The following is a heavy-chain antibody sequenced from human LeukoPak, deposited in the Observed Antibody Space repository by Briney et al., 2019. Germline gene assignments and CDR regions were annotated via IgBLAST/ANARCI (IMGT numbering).Heavy chain of an antibody. CDR1: GFTFTNAW. CDR2: IKSNAEGGTT. J-gene: IGHJ4*02. Sequence: GGSLRLSCVASGFTFTNAWMNWIRQTPGKGLEWVGRIKSNAEGGTTDYAAPVTGRFTISRDDSKNTLYLQMNSLRTEDTAVYYCARDSERGYFFDYWGQGTLVTVSS. D-gene: IGHD6-25*01. V-gene: IGHV3-15*01. CDR3: ARDSERGYFFDY.